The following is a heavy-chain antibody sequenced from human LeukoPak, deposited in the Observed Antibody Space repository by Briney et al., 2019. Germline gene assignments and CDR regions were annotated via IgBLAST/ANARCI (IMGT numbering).Heavy chain of an antibody. V-gene: IGHV3-23*01. CDR1: GFTFSSYA. CDR3: AKGDCSSTTCCAIFDS. D-gene: IGHD2-2*01. CDR2: ISGSGGST. J-gene: IGHJ4*02. Sequence: GGSLRLSCAASGFTFSSYAMSWVRQAPGKGLEWVSAISGSGGSTFYADSVKGRFTISRDNSKNTLYLQMSSLRAEDTAVYYCAKGDCSSTTCCAIFDSWGQGTLVTVSS.